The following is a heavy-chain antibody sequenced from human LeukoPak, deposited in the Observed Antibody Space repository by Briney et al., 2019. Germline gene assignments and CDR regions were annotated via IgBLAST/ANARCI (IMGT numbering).Heavy chain of an antibody. J-gene: IGHJ6*03. CDR1: GGSISSYY. CDR3: ARGGAHYYYYMDV. V-gene: IGHV4-59*01. D-gene: IGHD3-10*01. CDR2: IYYSGST. Sequence: SETLSLTCTVSGGSISSYYWSWIRQPPGKGLEWIGYIYYSGSTNYNPSLKSRVTISVDTSKNQFSLKLSSVTAADTAVYYCARGGAHYYYYMDVWGKGTTVTVSS.